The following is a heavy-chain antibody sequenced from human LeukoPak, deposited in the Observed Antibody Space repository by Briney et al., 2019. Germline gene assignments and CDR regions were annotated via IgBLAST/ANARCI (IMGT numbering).Heavy chain of an antibody. V-gene: IGHV3-74*01. CDR2: INTDGSST. CDR1: GFTFSSYW. J-gene: IGHJ6*02. CDR3: ARDLSSGSGRDV. Sequence: GGSLRLSCAASGFTFSSYWMHWVRQAPGKGLVWVSRINTDGSSTSYADSVKGRFTISRDNAKNSLYLQMNSLRAEDTAVYYCARDLSSGSGRDVWGQGTTVTVSS. D-gene: IGHD3-10*01.